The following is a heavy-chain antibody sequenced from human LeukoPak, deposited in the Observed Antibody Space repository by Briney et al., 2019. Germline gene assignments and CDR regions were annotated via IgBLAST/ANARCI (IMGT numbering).Heavy chain of an antibody. CDR3: TTVTIGPDSPHDH. CDR2: IKSKTDGGTT. J-gene: IGHJ5*02. Sequence: GGSLRLSCAASGFTFSNAWMSWARQAAGKGLKWVGRIKSKTDGGTTDYAAPVKGRFTISRDDSKNTLYLQMNSLKTEDTAVYYCTTVTIGPDSPHDHWGQGTLVTVSS. V-gene: IGHV3-15*01. CDR1: GFTFSNAW. D-gene: IGHD3-22*01.